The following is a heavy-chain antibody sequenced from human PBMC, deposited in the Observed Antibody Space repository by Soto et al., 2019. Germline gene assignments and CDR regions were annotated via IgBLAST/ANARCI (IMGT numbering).Heavy chain of an antibody. Sequence: EASVKVSCKASGYTFTSYAMHWVRQAPGKGLEWMGGFDPEDGETIYAQKFQGRVTMTEDTSTDTAYMELSSLRSEDTAVYYCATDLIRNIVVVPAAIRRAFDPWGQGTLVTVSS. D-gene: IGHD2-2*01. J-gene: IGHJ5*02. CDR1: GYTFTSYA. CDR2: FDPEDGET. V-gene: IGHV1-24*01. CDR3: ATDLIRNIVVVPAAIRRAFDP.